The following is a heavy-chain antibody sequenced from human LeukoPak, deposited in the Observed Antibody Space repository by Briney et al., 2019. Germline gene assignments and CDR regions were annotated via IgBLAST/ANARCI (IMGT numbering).Heavy chain of an antibody. Sequence: GGSLRLSCAASGFTFSSYWMHWVRQAPGKGLVWVSRINGDGSSTTYADSVKGRFTISRDNAKNTLYLQMNGLRAEDTAVYYCAKTPDYYGSGSYRAFDYWGQGTLVTVSS. CDR2: INGDGSST. CDR1: GFTFSSYW. J-gene: IGHJ4*02. V-gene: IGHV3-74*01. D-gene: IGHD3-10*01. CDR3: AKTPDYYGSGSYRAFDY.